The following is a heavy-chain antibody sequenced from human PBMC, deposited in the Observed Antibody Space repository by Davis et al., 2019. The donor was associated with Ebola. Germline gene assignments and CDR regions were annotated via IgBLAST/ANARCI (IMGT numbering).Heavy chain of an antibody. J-gene: IGHJ4*02. D-gene: IGHD6-13*01. CDR1: GFTFSSYA. V-gene: IGHV3-23*01. CDR3: TAAAGPFDY. CDR2: ISGSGSST. Sequence: GGSLRLSCAASGFTFSSYAMSWVRQAPGKGLEWVSAISGSGSSTYYADSVKGRFTISRDNSKNTLYLQMNSLKTEDTAVYYCTAAAGPFDYWGQGTLVTVSS.